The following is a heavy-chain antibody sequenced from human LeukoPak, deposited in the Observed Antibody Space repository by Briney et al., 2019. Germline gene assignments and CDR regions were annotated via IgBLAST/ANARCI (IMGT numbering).Heavy chain of an antibody. D-gene: IGHD3-3*01. CDR1: GGTFSGYY. J-gene: IGHJ3*02. Sequence: SETLSLTCAGYGGTFSGYYWSWIRQPPGKGLEWIGEINHSGSTNYNPSLKSRVTISVDTSKNQFSLKLSSVTAADTAVYYCARHWQRLWNGLLHPPDAFDILGQGTMVTVSS. CDR2: INHSGST. CDR3: ARHWQRLWNGLLHPPDAFDI. V-gene: IGHV4-34*01.